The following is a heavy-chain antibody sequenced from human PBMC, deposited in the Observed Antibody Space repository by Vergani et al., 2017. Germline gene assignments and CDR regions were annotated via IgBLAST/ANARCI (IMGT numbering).Heavy chain of an antibody. CDR1: GGSISSSSYY. D-gene: IGHD6-13*01. Sequence: QLQLQESGPGLVKPSETLSLTCTVSGGSISSSSYYWGWIRQPPGKGLEWIGSIYYSGSTYYNPALKRRVTVSVDTSKNQFSLKLSSVTAADTAVYYGARDQGAQQLAYFDLWGRGTLVTVSS. J-gene: IGHJ2*01. CDR3: ARDQGAQQLAYFDL. V-gene: IGHV4-39*07. CDR2: IYYSGST.